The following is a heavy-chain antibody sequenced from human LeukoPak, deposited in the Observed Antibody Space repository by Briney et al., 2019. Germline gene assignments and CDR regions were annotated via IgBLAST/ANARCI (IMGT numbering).Heavy chain of an antibody. V-gene: IGHV4-59*05. CDR2: IYYSGST. CDR3: ARHFTTVTPWYFDY. J-gene: IGHJ4*02. Sequence: SETLSLTCTVSGGSISSYYWSWIRQPAGKGLEWIGSIYYSGSTYHNPSLKSRVTISIDTSENQFSLRLTSVTAADTAVYYCARHFTTVTPWYFDYWGQGTLVTVSS. CDR1: GGSISSYY. D-gene: IGHD4-17*01.